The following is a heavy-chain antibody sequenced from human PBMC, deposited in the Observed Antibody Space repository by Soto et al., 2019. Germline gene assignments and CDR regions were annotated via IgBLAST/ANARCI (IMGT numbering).Heavy chain of an antibody. CDR3: ARRKAGGTGSKYNWFDP. J-gene: IGHJ5*02. Sequence: QLQLQESGPGLVKPSETLSLTCTVSGGSISSSSYYWGWIRQPPGKGLEWIGSIYYSGSTYYNPSLKSRVTISVDTSKNQFSLKLSSVTAADTAVYYCARRKAGGTGSKYNWFDPWGQGTLVTVSS. CDR2: IYYSGST. D-gene: IGHD3-16*01. CDR1: GGSISSSSYY. V-gene: IGHV4-39*01.